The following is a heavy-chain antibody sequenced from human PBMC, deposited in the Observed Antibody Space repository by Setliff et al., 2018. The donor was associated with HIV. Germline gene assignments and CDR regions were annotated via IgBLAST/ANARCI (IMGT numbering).Heavy chain of an antibody. Sequence: SVKVSCKASGGSFSSYAISWVRQAPGQGLEWMGGIIPIFGTAKYAQKFQGRVTITTDESTSTAYMELSSLRSEDTAIYYCASAGLMIARPFYYYMDVWGTGTTVTVS. CDR3: ASAGLMIARPFYYYMDV. J-gene: IGHJ6*03. V-gene: IGHV1-69*05. D-gene: IGHD3-22*01. CDR2: IIPIFGTA. CDR1: GGSFSSYA.